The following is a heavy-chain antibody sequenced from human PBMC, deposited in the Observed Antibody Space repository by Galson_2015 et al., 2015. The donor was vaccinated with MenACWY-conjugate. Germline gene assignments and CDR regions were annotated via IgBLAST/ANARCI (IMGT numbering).Heavy chain of an antibody. CDR1: GDSVSSNTAT. CDR2: TYYRSKWYN. V-gene: IGHV6-1*01. CDR3: ASGFHL. J-gene: IGHJ3*01. Sequence: CAISGDSVSSNTATWNWIRQSPSRGLEWLGRTYYRSKWYNDYAVSVQSRITINPDTSKNQFSLHLSSVTPEDTAVYYCASGFHLSGQGTMVTVSS.